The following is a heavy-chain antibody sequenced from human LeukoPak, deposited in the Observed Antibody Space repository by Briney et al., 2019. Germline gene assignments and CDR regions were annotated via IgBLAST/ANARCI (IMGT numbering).Heavy chain of an antibody. CDR3: ARAGGFGYSYGFHFDY. CDR1: GFTFSSYS. J-gene: IGHJ4*02. CDR2: ISSSSSYI. D-gene: IGHD5-18*01. V-gene: IGHV3-21*01. Sequence: PRGSLRLSCAASGFTFSSYSMNWVRQAPGKGLEWVSSISSSSSYIYYADSVKGRFTISRDNAKNSLYLQMNSLRAEDTAVYYCARAGGFGYSYGFHFDYWGQGTLVTVSS.